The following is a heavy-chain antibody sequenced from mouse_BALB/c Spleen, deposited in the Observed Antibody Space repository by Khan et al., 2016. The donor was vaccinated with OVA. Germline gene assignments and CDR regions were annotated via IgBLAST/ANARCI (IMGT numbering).Heavy chain of an antibody. CDR3: ARGNYYGYYFDY. Sequence: EVKLEVSGPGLLKPSQSLSLTCTVTGYSITSDYAWNWIRQFPGNKLEWMGYISYSGVTSHTPSLKSRISITRDTSKNQFFLQLNSVTTEDTATYYCARGNYYGYYFDYWGQGTTLTVSS. D-gene: IGHD1-1*01. J-gene: IGHJ2*01. CDR2: ISYSGVT. CDR1: GYSITSDYA. V-gene: IGHV3-2*02.